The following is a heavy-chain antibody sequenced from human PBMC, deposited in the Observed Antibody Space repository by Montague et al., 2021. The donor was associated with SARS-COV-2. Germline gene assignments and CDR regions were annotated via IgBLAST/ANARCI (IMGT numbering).Heavy chain of an antibody. Sequence: SETLSLTCTVSGGSMSDHYWAWIRQPPGKGLDCLAYIYYSGGSNSNASLKIRVSMSVDTSKNQFSLKLTSVTAADTAVYYCARAVSVRRAVNWFDPWGQGTLVTVSS. CDR3: ARAVSVRRAVNWFDP. D-gene: IGHD3-10*01. V-gene: IGHV4-59*11. J-gene: IGHJ5*02. CDR1: GGSMSDHY. CDR2: IYYSGGS.